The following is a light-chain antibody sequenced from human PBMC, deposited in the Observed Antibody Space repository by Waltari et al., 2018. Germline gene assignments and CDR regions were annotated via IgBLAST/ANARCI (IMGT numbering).Light chain of an antibody. V-gene: IGKV1-33*01. CDR3: QQYDNLPIT. Sequence: DIQMTQSPSSLSASVGDRVTITCQASQDISNYLNWYQQTPGKAPKLLNYHASNLKTGVPSRFSGSGSGTDFTFTISSLQPEDIATYYCQQYDNLPITFGQGTRLEIK. CDR1: QDISNY. J-gene: IGKJ5*01. CDR2: HAS.